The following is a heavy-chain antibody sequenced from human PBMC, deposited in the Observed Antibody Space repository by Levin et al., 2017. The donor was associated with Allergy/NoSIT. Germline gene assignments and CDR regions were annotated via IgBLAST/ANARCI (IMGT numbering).Heavy chain of an antibody. Sequence: GESLKISCKASGNTFTDKHVHWVRLAPGQGLEWMGCINPSGDKTDYAQKFQGRVTMTRDTSINTAYMELSRLTSDDTAVYYCARENWYFDVWGRGTLVAVSS. CDR3: ARENWYFDV. V-gene: IGHV1-2*02. J-gene: IGHJ2*01. CDR1: GNTFTDKH. CDR2: INPSGDKT.